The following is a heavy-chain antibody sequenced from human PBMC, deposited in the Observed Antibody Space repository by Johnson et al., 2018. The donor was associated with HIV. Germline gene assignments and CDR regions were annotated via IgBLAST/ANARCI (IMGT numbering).Heavy chain of an antibody. D-gene: IGHD5-12*01. V-gene: IGHV3-66*01. CDR1: GFTVSSKY. CDR2: IYSGEST. Sequence: VQLVESGGDLVQPGGSLRLSCAASGFTVSSKYMAWVRQAPGQGLEWVSVIYSGESTYYADSVKDRFTISRDNSMNTLYLHMNNLRAEDTALYYCARDQVDRGGAFDIWGQGTMVTVSS. J-gene: IGHJ3*02. CDR3: ARDQVDRGGAFDI.